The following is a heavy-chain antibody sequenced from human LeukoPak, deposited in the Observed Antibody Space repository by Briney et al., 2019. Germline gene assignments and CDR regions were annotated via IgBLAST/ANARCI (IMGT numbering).Heavy chain of an antibody. D-gene: IGHD6-19*01. J-gene: IGHJ4*02. CDR3: ARDLYSSGWYVVY. CDR1: GFTFSSYS. Sequence: GGSLRLSCAASGFTFSSYSMNWVRQAPGKGLEWVSSISSSSSYIYYADSVKGRFTISRDNAKNSLYLQMNSLRAEDTAVYYCARDLYSSGWYVVYWGQGTLVTVSS. V-gene: IGHV3-21*01. CDR2: ISSSSSYI.